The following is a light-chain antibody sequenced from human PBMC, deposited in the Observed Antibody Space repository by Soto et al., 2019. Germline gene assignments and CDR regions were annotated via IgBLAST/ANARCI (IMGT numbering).Light chain of an antibody. Sequence: IVVTQSPATLSVSPGETVTLSCRVSQSVSSSLAWYQQKPGQAPRLLISGAYTRATGIPARFRGSGSGTKFTLPLSRLQSEDFAVYYCQQYYNWPPLTFGGGTRVEIE. J-gene: IGKJ4*01. CDR1: QSVSSS. CDR2: GAY. CDR3: QQYYNWPPLT. V-gene: IGKV3-15*01.